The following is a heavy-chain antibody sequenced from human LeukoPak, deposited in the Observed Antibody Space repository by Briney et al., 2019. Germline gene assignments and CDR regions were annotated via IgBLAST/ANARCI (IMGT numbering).Heavy chain of an antibody. J-gene: IGHJ3*02. CDR3: AKDYRYCSSSSGYGEDAFDI. Sequence: GGSLRLSCAASGFTFSSYAMSWVRQAPGKGLEWVSAIRGSGAGTYYADSVKGRFTISRDNSKNTLYLQMNSLRAEDAAIYYCAKDYRYCSSSSGYGEDAFDIWGQGTMVTVSS. CDR2: IRGSGAGT. V-gene: IGHV3-23*01. D-gene: IGHD2-2*01. CDR1: GFTFSSYA.